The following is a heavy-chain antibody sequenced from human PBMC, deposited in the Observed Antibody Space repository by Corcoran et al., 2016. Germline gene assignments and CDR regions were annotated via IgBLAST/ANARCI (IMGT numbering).Heavy chain of an antibody. CDR2: GYYSGTT. CDR1: GGSVSSNNYY. J-gene: IGHJ4*02. Sequence: QLQLQESGPGLVKPSETLSLTCTVSGGSVSSNNYYWGWIRQPPGKGLEWIGSGYYSGTTYYNPSLKSRFTISLDTSKIQFSLKVNSVTAADTAVYYCARGGRNYGNHVGSFDYWGQGILVTVSS. V-gene: IGHV4-39*07. D-gene: IGHD4-4*01. CDR3: ARGGRNYGNHVGSFDY.